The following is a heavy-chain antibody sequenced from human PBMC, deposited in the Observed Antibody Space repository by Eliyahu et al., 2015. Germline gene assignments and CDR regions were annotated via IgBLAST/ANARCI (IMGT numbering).Heavy chain of an antibody. D-gene: IGHD3-3*02. CDR3: ARAHSITHFDY. J-gene: IGHJ4*02. CDR1: GFTFSTYW. V-gene: IGHV3-74*01. Sequence: EVQLVESGGGLVQPGGSLRLSCAASGFTFSTYWMHWVSRAPGKGLVWVSRINTDGSSTGYADSVKGRFTISRDNAKNTLYLQMNSLRAEDTAVYYCARAHSITHFDYWGQGTLVTVSS. CDR2: INTDGSST.